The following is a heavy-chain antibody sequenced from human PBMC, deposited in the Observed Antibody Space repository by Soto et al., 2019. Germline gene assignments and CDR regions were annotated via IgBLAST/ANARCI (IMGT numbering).Heavy chain of an antibody. CDR3: ARTYSSGWPTTSFDY. CDR1: GFSLSTSGVG. J-gene: IGHJ4*02. Sequence: GSGPTLVNPTQTLTLTCTFSGFSLSTSGVGVGWIRQPPGKALEWLALIYWDDDKRYSPSLKSRLTITKDTSKNQVVLTMTNMDPVDTATYYCARTYSSGWPTTSFDYWGQGTLVTVSS. D-gene: IGHD6-19*01. V-gene: IGHV2-5*02. CDR2: IYWDDDK.